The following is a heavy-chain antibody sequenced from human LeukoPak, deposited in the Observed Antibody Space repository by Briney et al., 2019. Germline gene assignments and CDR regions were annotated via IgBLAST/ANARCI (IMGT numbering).Heavy chain of an antibody. J-gene: IGHJ5*02. CDR2: ISAYNGNT. V-gene: IGHV1-18*01. Sequence: ASAKVSCKASGYTFTSYGISWVRQAPGQGLEWMGWISAYNGNTNYAQKLQGRVTMTTDTSTSTAYMELRSLRSDDTAVYYCARDDNPNSSSWILFRFDPWGQGTLVTVSS. CDR3: ARDDNPNSSSWILFRFDP. D-gene: IGHD6-13*01. CDR1: GYTFTSYG.